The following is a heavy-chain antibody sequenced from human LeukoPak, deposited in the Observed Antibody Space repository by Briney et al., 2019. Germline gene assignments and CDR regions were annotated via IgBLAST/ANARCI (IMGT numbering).Heavy chain of an antibody. V-gene: IGHV5-10-1*01. CDR3: AKLYDSSGYYHRPDY. D-gene: IGHD3-22*01. Sequence: GESLRISCNGSGYXFTSYWISWVRQMPGKGLEWMGRIDPSDSYTNYSPSFQGHVTISADKSISTAYLQWSSLKASDTAMYYCAKLYDSSGYYHRPDYWGQGTLVTVSS. CDR1: GYXFTSYW. CDR2: IDPSDSYT. J-gene: IGHJ4*02.